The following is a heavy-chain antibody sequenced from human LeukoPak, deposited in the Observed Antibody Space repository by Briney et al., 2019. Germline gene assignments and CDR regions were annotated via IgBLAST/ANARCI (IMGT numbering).Heavy chain of an antibody. D-gene: IGHD5-24*01. J-gene: IGHJ5*02. CDR2: IYYRGST. CDR3: ARGRQWLNWFDP. CDR1: GGSISSDY. Sequence: SETLSLTCTVSGGSISSDYWSWIRQPPGKGLEWIGYIYYRGSTNYNPSLKSRVTISVDTSKNQFSLQLNSVTPEDTAVYYCARGRQWLNWFDPWGQGTLVTVSS. V-gene: IGHV4-59*12.